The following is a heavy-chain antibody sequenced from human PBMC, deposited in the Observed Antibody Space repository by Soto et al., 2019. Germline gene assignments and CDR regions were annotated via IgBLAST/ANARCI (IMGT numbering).Heavy chain of an antibody. CDR3: ARQPDAGDYGYYFEF. Sequence: QVQLLESGPGLVNPSQTLSLSCAVSGGSISPYYWSWLRQSPGKGLEWLGYIYYTGTADYNPSLENRVTLSVDTSTNRFSLELTSVTAADTAVYYCARQPDAGDYGYYFEFWGPGILFTVSS. CDR1: GGSISPYY. V-gene: IGHV4-59*01. D-gene: IGHD4-17*01. J-gene: IGHJ4*02. CDR2: IYYTGTA.